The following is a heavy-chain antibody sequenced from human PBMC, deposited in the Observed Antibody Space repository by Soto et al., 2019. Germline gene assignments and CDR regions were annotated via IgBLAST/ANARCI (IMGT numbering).Heavy chain of an antibody. CDR1: GDSISGEGWY. J-gene: IGHJ5*02. CDR3: ARAWTATAGWANWFAL. D-gene: IGHD6-13*01. CDR2: IHHSGST. Sequence: QVQLQESGPGLVEPSQTLSLTCTVSGDSISGEGWYWSWIRQYSGRGLEWIGYIHHSGSTYSNPSLKSRVSSSGDTSKTQFFLKLTSVTAADTAVYYCARAWTATAGWANWFALWGQGTLVTVSS. V-gene: IGHV4-31*03.